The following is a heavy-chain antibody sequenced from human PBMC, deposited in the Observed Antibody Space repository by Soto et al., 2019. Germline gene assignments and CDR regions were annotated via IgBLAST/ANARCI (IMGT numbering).Heavy chain of an antibody. J-gene: IGHJ6*03. CDR3: EREIVVGRTGYYMDV. D-gene: IGHD2-15*01. CDR1: GFSVSDKY. CDR2: IYSGGTT. Sequence: QLVESGGGLVQPGGSLRLSCAASGFSVSDKYMSWVRQAPGKGLEWVSVIYSGGTTYYADSVKGRFTISRDTSRNTLYLQMNSLRAEDLDVYYCEREIVVGRTGYYMDVWGKGATVTVSS. V-gene: IGHV3-66*01.